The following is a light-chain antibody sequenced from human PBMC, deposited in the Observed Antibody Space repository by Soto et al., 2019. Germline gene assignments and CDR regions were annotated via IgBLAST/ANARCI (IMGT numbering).Light chain of an antibody. Sequence: QSALTQPASVSGSPGQSITISCTGSSSDVGSYKLVPWYQQYPGKAPKLIIYTDNKRPPGVSNRFSGSRSSNTASLTISGLQPEDEADYYCSSYGGDTTYVFGTGTKVTVL. V-gene: IGLV2-23*01. CDR3: SSYGGDTTYV. CDR1: SSDVGSYKL. J-gene: IGLJ1*01. CDR2: TDN.